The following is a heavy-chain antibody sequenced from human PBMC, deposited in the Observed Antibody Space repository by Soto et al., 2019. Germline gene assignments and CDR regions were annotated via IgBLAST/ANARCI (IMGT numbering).Heavy chain of an antibody. J-gene: IGHJ4*02. CDR3: AMAIQFPRGHFRN. Sequence: SGGSLRLSCAAPGFTFSSYAMSWVRQQAPGKGLEWVSGISGSGDGTYYADSVKGRFTISRDNSKNTLFLQMNILRAEDTAIYYCAMAIQFPRGHFRNWGPGTLVTVSS. V-gene: IGHV3-23*01. CDR2: ISGSGDGT. D-gene: IGHD3-3*02. CDR1: GFTFSSYA.